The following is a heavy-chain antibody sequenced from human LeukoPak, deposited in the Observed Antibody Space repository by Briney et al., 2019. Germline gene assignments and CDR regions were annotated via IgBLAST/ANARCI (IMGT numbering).Heavy chain of an antibody. V-gene: IGHV4-59*01. D-gene: IGHD6-13*01. CDR2: TYYSGST. CDR1: GGSISSYY. J-gene: IGHJ5*02. CDR3: ASFNSSSWYDGWFDP. Sequence: PSETLSLTCTVSGGSISSYYWSWIRQPPGKGLEWIGYTYYSGSTNYNPSLKSRVTISVDTSKNQFSLKLSSVTAADTAVYYCASFNSSSWYDGWFDPWGQGTLVTVSS.